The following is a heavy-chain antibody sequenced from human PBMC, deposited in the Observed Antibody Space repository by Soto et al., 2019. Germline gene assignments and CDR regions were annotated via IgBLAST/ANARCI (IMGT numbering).Heavy chain of an antibody. Sequence: QVQLVESGGGVVQPGRSLRLSCAGSGFTFSSYAMHWVRQAPGKGLEWVAVISYDGSNKYYADSVRGRFTISRDNSKNTLYLQMNSLRAEDTAVYYCAREFTYYYDSSYRYFDYWGQGTLVTVSS. J-gene: IGHJ4*02. CDR2: ISYDGSNK. CDR1: GFTFSSYA. V-gene: IGHV3-30-3*01. D-gene: IGHD3-22*01. CDR3: AREFTYYYDSSYRYFDY.